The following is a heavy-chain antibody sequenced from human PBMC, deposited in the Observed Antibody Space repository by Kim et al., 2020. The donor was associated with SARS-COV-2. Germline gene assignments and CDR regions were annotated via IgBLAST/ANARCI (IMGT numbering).Heavy chain of an antibody. CDR3: ARDIEGRGVIMNGYAFDI. CDR2: IIPILGIA. V-gene: IGHV1-69*04. Sequence: SVKVSCKASGGTFSSYAISWVRQAPGQGLEWMGRIIPILGIANYAQKFQGRVTITADKSTSTAYMELSSLRSEDTAVYYCARDIEGRGVIMNGYAFDIWGQGTMVTVSS. D-gene: IGHD3-10*01. CDR1: GGTFSSYA. J-gene: IGHJ3*02.